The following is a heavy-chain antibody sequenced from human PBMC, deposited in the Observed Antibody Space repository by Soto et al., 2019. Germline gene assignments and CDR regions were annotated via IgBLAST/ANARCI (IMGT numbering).Heavy chain of an antibody. CDR3: ARVKSWAEFDY. J-gene: IGHJ4*02. V-gene: IGHV4-59*01. CDR1: GGSMSDYY. D-gene: IGHD6-13*01. Sequence: SETLSLTCTVSGGSMSDYYWTWIRQPPGKGLEWIGYVYQSGDTNYNPSLKSRVTMSMDASENQFSLTLTSVTAADTALYYCARVKSWAEFDYWGQAALLTVSS. CDR2: VYQSGDT.